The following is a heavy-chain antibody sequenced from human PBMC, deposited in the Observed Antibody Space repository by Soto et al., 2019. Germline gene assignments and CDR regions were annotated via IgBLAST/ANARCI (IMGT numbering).Heavy chain of an antibody. Sequence: PGGSLRLSCVASGFSFNSYSMNWVRQAPGKGLEWISYINGGSSSVYYADSVKGRFTISRDNAKNTLYLQMNSLRAEDTAVYYYAKGGYDFWSGYYGANFDYWGQGTLVTVSS. J-gene: IGHJ4*02. CDR3: AKGGYDFWSGYYGANFDY. CDR2: INGGSSSV. D-gene: IGHD3-3*01. V-gene: IGHV3-48*01. CDR1: GFSFNSYS.